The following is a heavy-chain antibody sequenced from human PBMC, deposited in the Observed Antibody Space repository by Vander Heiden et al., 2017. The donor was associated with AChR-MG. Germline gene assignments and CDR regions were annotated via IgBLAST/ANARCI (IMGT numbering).Heavy chain of an antibody. D-gene: IGHD2-15*01. J-gene: IGHJ5*02. CDR1: GFTFSSYA. CDR2: ISYDGSNK. V-gene: IGHV3-30*18. CDR3: AKDLLRYCSGGSCYSTWFDP. Sequence: QVQLVESGGGVVQPGRSLRLSCAASGFTFSSYALHGVRQAPGKGLEVVAAISYDGSNKYYADSVKGRFTISRDNSKNTLYLQMNSLRAEDTAVYYCAKDLLRYCSGGSCYSTWFDPWGQGTLVTVSS.